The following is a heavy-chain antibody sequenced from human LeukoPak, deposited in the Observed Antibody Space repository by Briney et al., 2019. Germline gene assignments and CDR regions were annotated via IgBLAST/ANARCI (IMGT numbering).Heavy chain of an antibody. Sequence: GGSLRLSCAASGFTFSSYAMTWVRQAPGKGLEWVSAISGSGGSTYYADSVKGRFAISRGNSKNTLYLQMSSLRAEDTALYYCAKGQTSVTHYVGDFDYWGQGTLVTVSS. CDR3: AKGQTSVTHYVGDFDY. J-gene: IGHJ4*02. V-gene: IGHV3-23*01. CDR1: GFTFSSYA. CDR2: ISGSGGST. D-gene: IGHD3-10*02.